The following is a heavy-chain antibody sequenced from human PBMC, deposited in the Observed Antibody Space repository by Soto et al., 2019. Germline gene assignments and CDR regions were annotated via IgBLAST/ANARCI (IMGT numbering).Heavy chain of an antibody. CDR3: ARDAGVSGALYY. CDR2: ISAYNGNT. Sequence: QVQLVQSGAEVKKPGASVKVSCKASGYTFTSYGISWVRQAPGQGLEWMGWISAYNGNTNYAQKLQGRATMTTDTATSTASMALRSPRSDDPAVSYCARDAGVSGALYYWGQGTLVTVSS. CDR1: GYTFTSYG. D-gene: IGHD3-3*01. V-gene: IGHV1-18*01. J-gene: IGHJ4*02.